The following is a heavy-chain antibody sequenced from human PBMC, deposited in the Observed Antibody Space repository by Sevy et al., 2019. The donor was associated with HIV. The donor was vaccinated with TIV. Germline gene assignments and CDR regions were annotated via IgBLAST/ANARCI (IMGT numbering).Heavy chain of an antibody. Sequence: ASVKVSCKASGYTFTGYYMHWVRQAPGQGLEWMGWINPNSGGTNYAQKVQGRVTMTRDTSISTAYMELSRLRSDDTAVYYCARWEPGGSNFDYWGQGTLVTVSS. CDR2: INPNSGGT. D-gene: IGHD1-26*01. CDR3: ARWEPGGSNFDY. CDR1: GYTFTGYY. J-gene: IGHJ4*02. V-gene: IGHV1-2*02.